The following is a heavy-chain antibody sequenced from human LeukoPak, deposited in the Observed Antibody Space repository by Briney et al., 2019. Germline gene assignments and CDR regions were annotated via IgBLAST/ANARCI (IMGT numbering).Heavy chain of an antibody. J-gene: IGHJ4*02. CDR2: IIPIFGTA. V-gene: IGHV1-69*01. D-gene: IGHD6-19*01. CDR3: AIAVAGTHPFDY. Sequence: ASVKVSCKASGGTFSSYAISWVRQAPGQGLEWMGGIIPIFGTANYAQKFQGRVTITADESTSTAYMELSSLRSEDTAVYYCAIAVAGTHPFDYWGQGTLVTVSS. CDR1: GGTFSSYA.